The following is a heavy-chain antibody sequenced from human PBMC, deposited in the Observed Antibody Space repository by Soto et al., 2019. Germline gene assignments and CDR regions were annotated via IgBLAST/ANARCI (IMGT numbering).Heavy chain of an antibody. V-gene: IGHV1-8*01. CDR3: ARERVIVVVPAADYFYYGMDV. D-gene: IGHD2-2*01. CDR2: MNPNSGNT. CDR1: GYTFTSYD. Sequence: QVQLVQSGAELKKPGASVKVSCKASGYTFTSYDINWVRQATGQGLEWMGWMNPNSGNTVYAQKFQGKVTMTRNTSISTAYMEVSSLRSEDTAVYYCARERVIVVVPAADYFYYGMDVWGQGTTVTVSS. J-gene: IGHJ6*02.